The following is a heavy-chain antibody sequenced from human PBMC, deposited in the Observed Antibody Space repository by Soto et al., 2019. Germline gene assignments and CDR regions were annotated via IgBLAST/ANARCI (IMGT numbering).Heavy chain of an antibody. D-gene: IGHD3-9*01. CDR3: ARDTARYFGSGGMDV. CDR1: GFTFSSYW. V-gene: IGHV3-7*03. J-gene: IGHJ6*02. Sequence: GGSLRLSCAASGFTFSSYWMSWVRQAPGKGLEWVANIKQDGSEKYYVDSVRGRFTISRDNAKNSLYLQMNSLRAEDTAVYYCARDTARYFGSGGMDVWGQGTTVTVSS. CDR2: IKQDGSEK.